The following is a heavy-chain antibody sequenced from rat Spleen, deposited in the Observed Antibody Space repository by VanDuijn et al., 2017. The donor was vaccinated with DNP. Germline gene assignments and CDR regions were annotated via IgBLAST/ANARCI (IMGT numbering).Heavy chain of an antibody. Sequence: EVQLVESGGGLVLPGSPLELSCAASGFNFNDYWMGWVRQAPGKGLEWIGEINKDSSRINYNPSLSDKFTISRANVQNTLYLQMRTLGSEDTAIYYCAKGPNYGGWSDYLDYWGQGVMVTVSS. V-gene: IGHV4-2*01. CDR2: INKDSSRI. CDR3: AKGPNYGGWSDYLDY. D-gene: IGHD1-11*01. J-gene: IGHJ2*01. CDR1: GFNFNDYW.